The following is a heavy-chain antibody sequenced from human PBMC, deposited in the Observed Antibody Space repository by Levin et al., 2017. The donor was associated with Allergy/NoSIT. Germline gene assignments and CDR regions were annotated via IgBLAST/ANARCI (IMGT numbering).Heavy chain of an antibody. J-gene: IGHJ6*02. CDR3: AKDACSGATCYGSYYYVEGVDV. CDR1: GFTFVKYG. D-gene: IGHD2-2*01. Sequence: LSLTFAASGFTFVKYGMHWVRQRPGKGLEWVAYVSYDGRNAYYAESVRGRFTISRDNVKDRLFLQLNSPRADDTAVFFCAKDACSGATCYGSYYYVEGVDVWGRGTRVTVSS. CDR2: VSYDGRNA. V-gene: IGHV3-30*02.